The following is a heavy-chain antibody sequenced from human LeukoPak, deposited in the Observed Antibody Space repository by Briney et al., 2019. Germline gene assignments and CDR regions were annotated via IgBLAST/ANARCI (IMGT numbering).Heavy chain of an antibody. Sequence: GGSLRLSCAASGFTFSSYEMNWVRQAPGKGLEWVSYISSSGSTINYADSVKGRFTISRDNAKNSLYLQMNSLRAEDTAVYYCARDPYYDSSGHHDYWGQGTLVTVSS. J-gene: IGHJ4*02. D-gene: IGHD3-22*01. CDR2: ISSSGSTI. V-gene: IGHV3-48*03. CDR1: GFTFSSYE. CDR3: ARDPYYDSSGHHDY.